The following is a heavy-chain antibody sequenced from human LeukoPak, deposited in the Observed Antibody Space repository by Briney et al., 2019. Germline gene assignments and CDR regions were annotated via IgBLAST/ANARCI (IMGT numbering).Heavy chain of an antibody. J-gene: IGHJ3*02. CDR2: ISWNSGSI. CDR1: GFTFDDYA. V-gene: IGHV3-9*03. Sequence: GGSLRLSCAASGFTFDDYAMHWVRQAPGKGLEWVSGISWNSGSIGYADSVKGRFTISRDNAKNSLYLQMSSLRAEDMALYYCAKATDYDSSGGAFDIWGQGTMVTVSS. CDR3: AKATDYDSSGGAFDI. D-gene: IGHD3-22*01.